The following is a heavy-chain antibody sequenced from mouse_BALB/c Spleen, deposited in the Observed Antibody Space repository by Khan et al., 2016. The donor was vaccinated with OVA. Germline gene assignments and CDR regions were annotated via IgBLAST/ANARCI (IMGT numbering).Heavy chain of an antibody. Sequence: VQLQQSGAELVRPGASVKLSCKTSGYIFTNYWIHWVKQRSGQGLEWIARIYPGTDNTYYNEKLKDKATLTVDKSSSTAYMQLSRLKSEDSAVYFCAREEALYYFDYWGQGTTLTVSS. J-gene: IGHJ2*01. CDR2: IYPGTDNT. CDR3: AREEALYYFDY. CDR1: GYIFTNYW. V-gene: IGHV1S132*01.